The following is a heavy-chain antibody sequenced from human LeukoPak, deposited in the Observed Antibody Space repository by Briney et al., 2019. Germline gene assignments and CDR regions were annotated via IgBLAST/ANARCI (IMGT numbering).Heavy chain of an antibody. V-gene: IGHV3-30*18. CDR3: AKQMAVDYFDY. D-gene: IGHD5-24*01. CDR2: ISYDGNNK. J-gene: IGHJ4*02. Sequence: GRSLRLSCAASGFTFSSYAMHWVRQAPGKGLEWVAVISYDGNNKYYADSVKGRFTISRDNAKNTLYLQMNSLRAEDTAVYYCAKQMAVDYFDYWGQGTLVTVSS. CDR1: GFTFSSYA.